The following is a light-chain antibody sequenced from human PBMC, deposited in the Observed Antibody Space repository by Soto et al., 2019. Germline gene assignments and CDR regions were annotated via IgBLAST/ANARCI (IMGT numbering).Light chain of an antibody. Sequence: NFMLTQPQSVSESPGRTVTISCTRSGGSVAGNFVQWYQQRPGSAPTTVIYEDKLRPSGVPDRFSGAIDSSSNSASLTISGLKTEDEAVYYCQSYDGSNQVFGGGTKLTVL. CDR2: EDK. J-gene: IGLJ2*01. CDR1: GGSVAGNF. CDR3: QSYDGSNQV. V-gene: IGLV6-57*04.